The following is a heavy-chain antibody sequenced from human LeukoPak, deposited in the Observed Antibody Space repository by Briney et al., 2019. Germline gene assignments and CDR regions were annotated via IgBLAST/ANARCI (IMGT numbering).Heavy chain of an antibody. Sequence: ASVKVSCKASGYTFTGYYMHWVRQAPGQGLEWMGWINPNSGGTNYAQKFQGRVTMTRDTSISTAYMELSRLRSDDTAVYYCARSGGASGWYWFDPWGQGTLVTVSS. V-gene: IGHV1-2*02. D-gene: IGHD6-19*01. CDR1: GYTFTGYY. CDR3: ARSGGASGWYWFDP. CDR2: INPNSGGT. J-gene: IGHJ5*02.